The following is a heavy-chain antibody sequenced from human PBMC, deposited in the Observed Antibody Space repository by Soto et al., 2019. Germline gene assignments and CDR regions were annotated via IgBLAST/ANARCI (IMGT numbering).Heavy chain of an antibody. CDR2: ISSSSSAI. CDR1: GFTFSSSS. Sequence: PGGSLRLSCAASGFTFSSSSMNWVRQAPGKGLEWVSYISSSSSAIYYTDSVKGRFTISRDNAKNSLYLQMNSLRAEDTAVYYCATDLRGSSGNYGPAYWGQGTLVTVSS. D-gene: IGHD1-26*01. J-gene: IGHJ4*02. CDR3: ATDLRGSSGNYGPAY. V-gene: IGHV3-48*01.